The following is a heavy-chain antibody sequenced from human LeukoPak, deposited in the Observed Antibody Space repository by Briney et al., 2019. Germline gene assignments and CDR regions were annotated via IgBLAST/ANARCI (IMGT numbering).Heavy chain of an antibody. V-gene: IGHV4-34*01. J-gene: IGHJ4*02. D-gene: IGHD6-13*01. CDR2: INHSGST. CDR3: ARKARSRRIDY. Sequence: SETLSLTCAVYGGSFSGYYWSWLRQPPGKGLEWIAEINHSGSTNYNPSLKSRVTISVDTSQSQFSLILSSVTAADTAVYYCARKARSRRIDYWGQGTLVTVSS. CDR1: GGSFSGYY.